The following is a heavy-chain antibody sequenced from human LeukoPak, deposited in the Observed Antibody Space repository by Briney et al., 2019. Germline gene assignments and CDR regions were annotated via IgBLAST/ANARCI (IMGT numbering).Heavy chain of an antibody. J-gene: IGHJ5*02. CDR2: INYSGGT. CDR3: ARYSDNWFDP. D-gene: IGHD6-13*01. Sequence: PSATLSLTCTVSGGSISNYYWTWIRQPPGQGLEWIGYINYSGGTNYNPPLKSRVTISVDTSKNQFSLKLSSVTAADTAVYYCARYSDNWFDPWGQGTLVTVSS. CDR1: GGSISNYY. V-gene: IGHV4-59*07.